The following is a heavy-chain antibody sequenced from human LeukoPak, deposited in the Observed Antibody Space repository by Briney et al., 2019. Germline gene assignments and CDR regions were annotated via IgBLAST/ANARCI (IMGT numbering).Heavy chain of an antibody. CDR3: ARDLSLLSDFRFDY. V-gene: IGHV1-69*05. CDR2: IIPIFGTA. D-gene: IGHD3-10*01. Sequence: AASVKVSCKASGGTFSSYAISWVRQDPRHGFEWMGRIIPIFGTANYAQKFQGRVTITTDDSTSTAYMELSSLGSEDTAVYYCARDLSLLSDFRFDYWGQGTLVTVSS. CDR1: GGTFSSYA. J-gene: IGHJ4*02.